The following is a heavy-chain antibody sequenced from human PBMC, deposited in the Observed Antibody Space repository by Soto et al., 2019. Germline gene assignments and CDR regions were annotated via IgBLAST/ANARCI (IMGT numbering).Heavy chain of an antibody. V-gene: IGHV3-23*01. Sequence: EVQLLESGGGLVQPGGSLRLSCAASGFTFSSYAMSWVRQAPGKGLEWVSAISGSGGSTYYADSVKGRFTISRDNSKNTLYLQMNSLRAEDTAVYYCATRGGYCTNGVCLQYDYWGQGTLVTVSS. CDR1: GFTFSSYA. D-gene: IGHD2-8*01. CDR2: ISGSGGST. J-gene: IGHJ4*02. CDR3: ATRGGYCTNGVCLQYDY.